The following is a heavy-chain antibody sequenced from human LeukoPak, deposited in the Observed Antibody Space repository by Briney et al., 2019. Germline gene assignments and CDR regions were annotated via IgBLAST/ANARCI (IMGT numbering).Heavy chain of an antibody. CDR1: GYTFTGYY. CDR3: ARDLSLWFGEFYYGMDV. V-gene: IGHV1-2*02. CDR2: INPNSGGK. D-gene: IGHD3-10*01. J-gene: IGHJ6*02. Sequence: GASVKVSCKASGYTFTGYYMHWVRQAPGQGLEWMGWINPNSGGKNYAQKFQGRVTMTRDTSISTAYMELSRLRSDDTAVYYCARDLSLWFGEFYYGMDVWGQGTTVTVSS.